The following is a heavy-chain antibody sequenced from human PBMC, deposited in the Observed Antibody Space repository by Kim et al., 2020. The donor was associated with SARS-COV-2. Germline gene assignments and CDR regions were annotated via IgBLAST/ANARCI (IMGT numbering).Heavy chain of an antibody. J-gene: IGHJ4*02. D-gene: IGHD6-19*01. V-gene: IGHV4-34*01. Sequence: YRPALKSGVTISVDTSNDQFTLKLTSMTAADTAVYYCAGLGKNGWTHFDYWGQGPLVTVSS. CDR3: AGLGKNGWTHFDY.